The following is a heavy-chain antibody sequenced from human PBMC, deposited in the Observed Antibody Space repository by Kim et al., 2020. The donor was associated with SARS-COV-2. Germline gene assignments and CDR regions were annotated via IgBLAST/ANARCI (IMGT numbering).Heavy chain of an antibody. D-gene: IGHD1-26*01. V-gene: IGHV4-59*08. CDR1: GGSISSYY. CDR2: IYYSGST. CDR3: ARHRRYLIDY. J-gene: IGHJ4*01. Sequence: SETLSLTCTVSGGSISSYYWSWIRQPPGKGLEWIGYIYYSGSTNYNPSLKSRVTISVDTSKNQFPLKLSSVTAADTAVYYFARHRRYLIDYCCHGTLVTV.